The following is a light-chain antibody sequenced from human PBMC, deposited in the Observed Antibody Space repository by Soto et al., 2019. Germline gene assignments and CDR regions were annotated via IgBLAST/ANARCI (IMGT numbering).Light chain of an antibody. CDR2: DAS. Sequence: ELVLTQSPATLSVSPGERATLSCRASQGVGSTLAWYQQEPGRAPRLLIYDASTRATGIPARFSGAGSGTEFTLTIGGLQSDDFAVYYCQHYWPWPLTFGGGTGWRS. CDR3: QHYWPWPLT. J-gene: IGKJ4*01. V-gene: IGKV3-15*01. CDR1: QGVGST.